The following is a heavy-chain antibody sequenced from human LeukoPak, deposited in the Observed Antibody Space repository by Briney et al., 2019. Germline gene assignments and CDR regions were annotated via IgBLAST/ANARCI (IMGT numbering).Heavy chain of an antibody. D-gene: IGHD3-3*01. CDR3: GRDWELRFHQGGLDY. V-gene: IGHV1-2*06. CDR1: GYNFVGYY. J-gene: IGHJ4*02. Sequence: VASVKVSCKGSGYNFVGYYIHWVRQVPGQGLEWMARINPRDGETSFAQKFQGRVTMTRDTSISTAYMELSGLRSDDTAVYYCGRDWELRFHQGGLDYWGQGTLVTVSS. CDR2: INPRDGET.